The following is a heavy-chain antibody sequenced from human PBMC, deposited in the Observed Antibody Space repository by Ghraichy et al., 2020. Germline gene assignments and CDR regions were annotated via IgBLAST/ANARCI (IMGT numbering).Heavy chain of an antibody. CDR1: GYTFTSFY. CDR3: VRGDLLRDFDY. V-gene: IGHV1-46*01. D-gene: IGHD1-26*01. CDR2: INPSGGAT. J-gene: IGHJ4*02. Sequence: ASVKVSCKASGYTFTSFYMHWVRQAPGQGLEWMGLINPSGGATSYAQKFQGRVTMTRDTSTSTVYMELSSLRSEDTAVYYCVRGDLLRDFDYWGQGTLVTVSS.